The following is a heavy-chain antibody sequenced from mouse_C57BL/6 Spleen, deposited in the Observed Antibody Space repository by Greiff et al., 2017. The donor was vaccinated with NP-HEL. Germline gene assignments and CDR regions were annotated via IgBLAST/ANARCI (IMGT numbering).Heavy chain of an antibody. CDR1: GYTFTDYY. Sequence: EVQLQQSGPELVKPGASVKISCKASGYTFTDYYMNWVKQSHGKSLEWIGDINPNNGGTSYNQQFKGKATLTVDKSSSTAYMELLSLTSEDSAVDYCAGWWDGSREMDYWGQGTSVTVSS. CDR3: AGWWDGSREMDY. D-gene: IGHD1-1*01. V-gene: IGHV1-26*01. CDR2: INPNNGGT. J-gene: IGHJ4*01.